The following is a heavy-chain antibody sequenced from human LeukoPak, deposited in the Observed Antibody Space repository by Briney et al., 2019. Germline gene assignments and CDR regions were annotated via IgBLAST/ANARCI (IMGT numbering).Heavy chain of an antibody. CDR3: ASFALVPAAFDY. Sequence: SETLSLTFTVSGGSISSYYWSWIRQPPGKGLEWIGYIYYSGSTNYNPSLKSRVTISVDRSKNQFSLKLSSVTAADTAVYYCASFALVPAAFDYWGQGTLVTVSS. CDR1: GGSISSYY. V-gene: IGHV4-59*12. J-gene: IGHJ4*02. CDR2: IYYSGST. D-gene: IGHD2-2*01.